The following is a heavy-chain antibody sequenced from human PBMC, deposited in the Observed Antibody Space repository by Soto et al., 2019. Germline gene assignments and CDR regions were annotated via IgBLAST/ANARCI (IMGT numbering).Heavy chain of an antibody. V-gene: IGHV1-18*01. Sequence: HERGLEWMGWISAYNGDTKYAQRVQDRVSMTTDTSTATAYIELRSLRFDDTAIYFCARTHGQPDDPRGCDSWGQGLPITV. J-gene: IGHJ4*02. CDR2: ISAYNGDT. CDR3: ARTHGQPDDPRGCDS. D-gene: IGHD3-10*01.